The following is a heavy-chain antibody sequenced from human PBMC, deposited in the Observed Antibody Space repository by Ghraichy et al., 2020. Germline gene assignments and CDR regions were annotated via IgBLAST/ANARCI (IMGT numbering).Heavy chain of an antibody. CDR3: AKVENVWGSYRSDAFDI. V-gene: IGHV3-9*01. Sequence: GGSLRLSCAASGFTFDNYAMRWVRQAPGKGLEWVSGIRWDSGSIDYADSVKGRFTISRDNAKNSLYLQMNSLRAEDTALYYCAKVENVWGSYRSDAFDIRGRRRMASVPS. CDR1: GFTFDNYA. D-gene: IGHD3-16*02. J-gene: IGHJ3*02. CDR2: IRWDSGSI.